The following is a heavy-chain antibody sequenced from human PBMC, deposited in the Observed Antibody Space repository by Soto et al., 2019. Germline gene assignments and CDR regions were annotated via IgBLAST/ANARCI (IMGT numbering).Heavy chain of an antibody. D-gene: IGHD2-15*01. CDR1: GYTFTGYY. CDR2: INPNSGGT. CDR3: ARRYCSGGSCYPGDYGMDV. J-gene: IGHJ6*02. V-gene: IGHV1-2*04. Sequence: ASVKVSCKASGYTFTGYYMHWVRQAPGQGLEWMGWINPNSGGTNYAQKFQGWVTMTRDTSISTAYMELSRLRSDDTAVYYCARRYCSGGSCYPGDYGMDVWGQGTTVTVSS.